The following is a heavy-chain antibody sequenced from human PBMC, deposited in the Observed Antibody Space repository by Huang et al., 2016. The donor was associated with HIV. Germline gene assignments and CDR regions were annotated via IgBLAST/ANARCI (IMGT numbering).Heavy chain of an antibody. D-gene: IGHD3-22*01. J-gene: IGHJ1*01. CDR1: GYTFTNYA. Sequence: QVQLVQSGAEVKKPGASVKVSCKASGYTFTNYAITWVRQAPGQSLEWMGGISGENCKTNYAQKGQGRVTMTKDTSTSTAYMELRSLISDDTAVYYCARERYYYDRSGYYTPVEYFHHWGQGTLVTVSS. CDR2: ISGENCKT. V-gene: IGHV1-18*01. CDR3: ARERYYYDRSGYYTPVEYFHH.